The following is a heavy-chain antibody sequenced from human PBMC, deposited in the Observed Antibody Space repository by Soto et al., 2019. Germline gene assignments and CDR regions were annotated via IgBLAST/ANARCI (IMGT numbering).Heavy chain of an antibody. CDR2: ISSTTNYI. Sequence: TGGSLRLSCAASGFIFTRYSMNWVRQAPGKGLEWVSSISSTTNYIYYGDSMKGRFTISRDNAKNSLYLEMNSLRAEDTAVYYFARESEDLASNFDYWGQGTLVTVSS. CDR3: ARESEDLASNFDY. V-gene: IGHV3-21*06. CDR1: GFIFTRYS. J-gene: IGHJ4*02.